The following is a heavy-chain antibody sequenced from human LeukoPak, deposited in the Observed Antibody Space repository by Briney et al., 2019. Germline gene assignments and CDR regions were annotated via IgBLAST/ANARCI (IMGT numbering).Heavy chain of an antibody. D-gene: IGHD6-6*01. CDR1: GGSISSYY. Sequence: KPSETLSLTCTVSGGSISSYYWSWIRQPPGKGLEWIGYIYYSGSTNYNPSLKSRVTISVDTSKNQVSLKLSSVTAADTAVYYCARGFFPYNSSAYDYWGQGTLVTVSS. V-gene: IGHV4-59*01. CDR2: IYYSGST. J-gene: IGHJ4*02. CDR3: ARGFFPYNSSAYDY.